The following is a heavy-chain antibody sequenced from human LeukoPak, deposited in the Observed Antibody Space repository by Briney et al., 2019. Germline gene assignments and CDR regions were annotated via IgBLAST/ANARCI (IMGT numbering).Heavy chain of an antibody. D-gene: IGHD3-9*01. CDR2: ISAYNGNT. J-gene: IGHJ6*02. Sequence: ASVKVSCKASGYTFTSYGISWVRQAPGQGLEWMGWISAYNGNTNYAQKLQGRVTMTTDTSTSTAYMELRSLRSDDTAVYYCARGRNVLRYFDWLRRGGRAYYYYYGMDVWGQGTTVTVSS. V-gene: IGHV1-18*01. CDR1: GYTFTSYG. CDR3: ARGRNVLRYFDWLRRGGRAYYYYYGMDV.